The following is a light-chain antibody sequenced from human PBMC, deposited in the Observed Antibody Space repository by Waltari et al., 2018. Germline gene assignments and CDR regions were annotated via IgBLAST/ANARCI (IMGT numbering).Light chain of an antibody. J-gene: IGKJ3*01. Sequence: DIVMTQTPLSLSVTPGEPASISCRSSQSLLHSSGNTFLFWYLQRPGQPPRLLIYRISNRFSGVPDRFSGSGSGTDFTLKISRVEAEAVGVYYCMQALETPFTFGPGTKLDIK. CDR2: RIS. V-gene: IGKV2-29*02. CDR1: QSLLHSSGNTF. CDR3: MQALETPFT.